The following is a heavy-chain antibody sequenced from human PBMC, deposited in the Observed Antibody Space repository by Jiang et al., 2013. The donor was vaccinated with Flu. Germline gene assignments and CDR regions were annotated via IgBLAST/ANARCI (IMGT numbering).Heavy chain of an antibody. D-gene: IGHD3-10*01. Sequence: GSGLVKPSETLSLTCTVSGDSISSSIYYWGWIRQPPGKGLEWIGSVYYSGYTYFNPSLQSRVTISVDTSENQFSLKLSSVTAADTAVYYCARQRGDTMVRGVIKDWFDPGAREPRSPSPQ. CDR2: VYYSGYT. V-gene: IGHV4-39*01. CDR3: ARQRGDTMVRGVIKDWFDP. CDR1: GDSISSSIYY. J-gene: IGHJ5*02.